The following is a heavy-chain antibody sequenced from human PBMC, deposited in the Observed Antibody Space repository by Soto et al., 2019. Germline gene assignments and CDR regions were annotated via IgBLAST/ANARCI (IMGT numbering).Heavy chain of an antibody. CDR2: IIPIFGTA. CDR3: AELGPHGYGMDV. CDR1: GGTFSSYA. V-gene: IGHV1-69*01. D-gene: IGHD3-16*01. J-gene: IGHJ6*02. Sequence: QVQLVQSGAEVKKPGSSVKVSCKASGGTFSSYAISWLRQAPGQGLEWMGGIIPIFGTANYAQKFQGRVKITADESTSTAYRELSSLRSEDTAVYYCAELGPHGYGMDVWGQGTTVTVSS.